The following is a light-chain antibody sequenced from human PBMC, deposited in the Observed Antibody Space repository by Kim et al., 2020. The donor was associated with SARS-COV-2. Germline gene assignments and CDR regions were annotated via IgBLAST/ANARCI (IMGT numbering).Light chain of an antibody. CDR2: GNT. J-gene: IGLJ3*02. Sequence: VTISCTGSSSNIGADYAVHWYQRVPGTAPKLLIYGNTNRPAGVPDRFSGSKSGTSASLAISGLLPEDEADYYCQSYDITLSDSRVFGGGTQLTVL. CDR1: SSNIGADYA. CDR3: QSYDITLSDSRV. V-gene: IGLV1-40*01.